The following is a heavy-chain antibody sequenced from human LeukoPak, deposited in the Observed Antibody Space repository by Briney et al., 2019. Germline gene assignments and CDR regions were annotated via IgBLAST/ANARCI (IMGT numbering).Heavy chain of an antibody. Sequence: GASVKVSCTVSGYTLTKLSMHWVRQAPGKGLEWMGGFDPEDGETIYAQKFQGRVTMTEDTSTDTAYMELSSLRSEDTAVYYCATEYSGSSNDAFDIWGQGTMVTVSS. D-gene: IGHD1-26*01. CDR1: GYTLTKLS. CDR3: ATEYSGSSNDAFDI. CDR2: FDPEDGET. J-gene: IGHJ3*02. V-gene: IGHV1-24*01.